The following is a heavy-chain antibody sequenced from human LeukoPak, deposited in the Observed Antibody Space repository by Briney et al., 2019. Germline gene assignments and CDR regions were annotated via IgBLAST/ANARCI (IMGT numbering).Heavy chain of an antibody. CDR2: ISGRSSTI. J-gene: IGHJ4*02. CDR1: AFTFSDYS. Sequence: GGSLRLSCAASAFTFSDYSMNWVRQAPGKGLEWISYISGRSSTIYYADSVRGRFTISRDNAKNSMYLQMNSLRAEDTAVYYCARDRLTSGSYFFDYWGQGTLVTVSS. V-gene: IGHV3-48*01. D-gene: IGHD1-26*01. CDR3: ARDRLTSGSYFFDY.